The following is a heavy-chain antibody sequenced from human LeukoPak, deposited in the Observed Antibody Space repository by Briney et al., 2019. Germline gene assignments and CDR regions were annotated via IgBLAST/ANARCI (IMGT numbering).Heavy chain of an antibody. V-gene: IGHV3-23*01. CDR2: TSGSGGST. CDR3: AKDRESSSRPYFFDY. Sequence: GGSLRLSCAASGFTFSSYAMSWVRQAPGKGLEWVSATSGSGGSTYYADSVKGRFTISRDNSKNTLYLQMNSLRAEDTAVYYCAKDRESSSRPYFFDYWGQGTLVTVSS. CDR1: GFTFSSYA. D-gene: IGHD6-6*01. J-gene: IGHJ4*02.